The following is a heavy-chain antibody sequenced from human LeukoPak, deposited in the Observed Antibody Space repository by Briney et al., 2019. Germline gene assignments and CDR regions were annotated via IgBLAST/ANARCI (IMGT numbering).Heavy chain of an antibody. J-gene: IGHJ5*02. CDR3: ATGVSYYYDSSGYNNWFDP. D-gene: IGHD3-22*01. V-gene: IGHV4-34*01. Sequence: SETLSLTCAVYGGSFGGYYWSWIRQPPGKGLEWIGEINHSGSTNYNPSLKSRVTISVDTSKNQFSLKLSSVTAADTAVYYCATGVSYYYDSSGYNNWFDPWGQGTLVTVSS. CDR2: INHSGST. CDR1: GGSFGGYY.